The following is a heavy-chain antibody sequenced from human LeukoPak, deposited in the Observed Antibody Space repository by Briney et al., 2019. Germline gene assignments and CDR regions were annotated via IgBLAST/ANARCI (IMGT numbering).Heavy chain of an antibody. CDR3: ARDALRHDSSGSDAFDI. Sequence: ASVKVSCKASGYTFTGYYMHWVRQAPGQGLEWMGWINPNSGGTNYAQKFQGRVTMTRDTSISTAYMELSRLRSDDTAVYYCARDALRHDSSGSDAFDIWGQGTMVTVSS. CDR1: GYTFTGYY. CDR2: INPNSGGT. V-gene: IGHV1-2*02. J-gene: IGHJ3*02. D-gene: IGHD3-22*01.